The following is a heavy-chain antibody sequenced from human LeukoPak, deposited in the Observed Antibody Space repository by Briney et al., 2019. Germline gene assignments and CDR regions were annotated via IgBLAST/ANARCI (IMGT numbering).Heavy chain of an antibody. D-gene: IGHD4-11*01. Sequence: PGGSLRLSCAASGFTFSSYSMNWVRQAPGKGLEWVSSISSSSSYIYYADSVKGRFTISRDNAKNSLYLQMNSLRAEDTAVYYCARGPSTTVTNRNYFDYWGQGTLVTVSS. J-gene: IGHJ4*02. CDR1: GFTFSSYS. CDR3: ARGPSTTVTNRNYFDY. CDR2: ISSSSSYI. V-gene: IGHV3-21*01.